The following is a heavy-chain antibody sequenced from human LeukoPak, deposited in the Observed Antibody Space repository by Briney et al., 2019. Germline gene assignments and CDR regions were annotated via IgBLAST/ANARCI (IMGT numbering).Heavy chain of an antibody. CDR2: MNPNSGNT. D-gene: IGHD6-19*01. CDR1: GYTFTSYD. J-gene: IGHJ4*02. Sequence: ASVKVSCKASGYTFTSYDINWVRQATGQGLEWMGWMNPNSGNTGYAQKFQGRVTMTTDTSTSTAYMELRSLRSDDTAVYYCARMRVAGPNDYWGQGTLVTVSS. V-gene: IGHV1-8*01. CDR3: ARMRVAGPNDY.